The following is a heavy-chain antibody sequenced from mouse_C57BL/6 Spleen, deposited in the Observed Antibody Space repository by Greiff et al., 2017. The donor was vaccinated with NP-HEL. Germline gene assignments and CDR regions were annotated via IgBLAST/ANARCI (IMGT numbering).Heavy chain of an antibody. Sequence: EVMLVESGGGLVKPGGSLKLSCAASGFTFSSYAMSWVRQTPEKRLEWVATISDGGSYTYYPDNVKGRFTISRDNAKNNLYLQMSHLKSEDTAMYYCARGGSYLDYWGQGTTLTVSS. CDR2: ISDGGSYT. CDR3: ARGGSYLDY. CDR1: GFTFSSYA. J-gene: IGHJ2*01. V-gene: IGHV5-4*03.